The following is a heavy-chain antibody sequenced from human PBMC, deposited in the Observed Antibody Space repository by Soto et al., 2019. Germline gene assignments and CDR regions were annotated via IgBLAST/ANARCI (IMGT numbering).Heavy chain of an antibody. V-gene: IGHV1-24*01. CDR2: FDPEDGET. Sequence: ASVKVSCKVSGYTLTELSMHWVRQAPGKGLEWMGGFDPEDGETIYAQKFQGRVTMTEDTSTDTAYMELSSLRSEDTAVYYCATIGAGSIAARAFDPWGQGTLVTVSS. CDR1: GYTLTELS. J-gene: IGHJ5*02. D-gene: IGHD6-6*01. CDR3: ATIGAGSIAARAFDP.